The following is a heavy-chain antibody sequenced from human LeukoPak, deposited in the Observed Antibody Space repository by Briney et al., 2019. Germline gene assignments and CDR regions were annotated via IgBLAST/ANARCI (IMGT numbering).Heavy chain of an antibody. CDR2: INHSGST. D-gene: IGHD2-2*02. V-gene: IGHV4-34*01. CDR1: GGSFSGYY. CDR3: ARFVVVPAAIASKRGDYFDY. J-gene: IGHJ4*02. Sequence: ETLSLTCAVYGGSFSGYYWSWIRQPPGKGLEWIGEINHSGSTNYNPSLKSRVTISVDTSKNQFSLKLSSVTAADTAVYYCARFVVVPAAIASKRGDYFDYWGQGTLVTVSS.